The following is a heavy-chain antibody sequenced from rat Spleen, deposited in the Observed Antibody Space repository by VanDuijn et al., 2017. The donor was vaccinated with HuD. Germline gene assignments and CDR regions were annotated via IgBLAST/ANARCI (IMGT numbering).Heavy chain of an antibody. V-gene: IGHV5-7*01. CDR3: ARHNSGYGYFDY. J-gene: IGHJ2*01. CDR2: INYDGSNT. CDR1: GFTFSDYY. Sequence: EVQLVESGGGLVQPGRSLKLSCAASGFTFSDYYMAWVRQAPTKGLEWVATINYDGSNTYYRGSVKGRFTISRDNAKSTLYLQMDSLRSEDTATYYCARHNSGYGYFDYWGQGVMVTVSS. D-gene: IGHD4-3*01.